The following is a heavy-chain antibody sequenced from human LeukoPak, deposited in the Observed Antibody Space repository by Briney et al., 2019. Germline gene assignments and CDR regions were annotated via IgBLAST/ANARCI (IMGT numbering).Heavy chain of an antibody. D-gene: IGHD5-18*01. Sequence: PSETLSLTCAVYGGSFSGYYWSWIRQPPGKGLEWIGEINHSGSTNYNPSLKSRVTISVDTSKNQFSLKLSSVTAADTAVYYCARSYGYSGAFDIWGQGTMVTVSS. V-gene: IGHV4-34*01. CDR2: INHSGST. CDR1: GGSFSGYY. J-gene: IGHJ3*02. CDR3: ARSYGYSGAFDI.